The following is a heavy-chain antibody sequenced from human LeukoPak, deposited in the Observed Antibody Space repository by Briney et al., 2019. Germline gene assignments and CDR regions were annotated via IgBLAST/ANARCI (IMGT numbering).Heavy chain of an antibody. J-gene: IGHJ5*02. CDR2: IIPIFGTA. CDR3: SALVKAGRLGGGFDP. V-gene: IGHV1-69*05. CDR1: GGTFSSYA. D-gene: IGHD6-13*01. Sequence: GASVKVSCKASGGTFSSYAISWVRQAPGQGLEWMGGIIPIFGTANYAQTFQGRVTITTDESTSTAYMELSSLRSEDTAVYYCSALVKAGRLGGGFDPWGQGTLVTVPS.